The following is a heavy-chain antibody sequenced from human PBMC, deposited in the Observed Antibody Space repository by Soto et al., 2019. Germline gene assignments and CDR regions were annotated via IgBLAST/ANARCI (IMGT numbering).Heavy chain of an antibody. CDR1: GFTFSSYW. CDR3: AIDNDILTGYFY. Sequence: EVQLVESGGGLVQPGGSLRLSCAASGFTFSSYWMHWVREAPGKGLVWVSRINSDGSSTSYADSVKGRFTICRDNAKNTLYLQMNSLRAEDTAVYYCAIDNDILTGYFYWGQGTLVTVSS. V-gene: IGHV3-74*01. J-gene: IGHJ4*02. CDR2: INSDGSST. D-gene: IGHD3-9*01.